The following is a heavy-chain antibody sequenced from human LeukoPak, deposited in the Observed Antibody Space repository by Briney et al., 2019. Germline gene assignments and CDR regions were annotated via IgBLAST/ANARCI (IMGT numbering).Heavy chain of an antibody. CDR3: ARDHSDNDDSYNLFDI. V-gene: IGHV1-2*02. D-gene: IGHD3-22*01. CDR2: INPNSGGT. Sequence: ASVKVSCKASGYTFIGYYMHWVRQAPGQGLEWMGWINPNSGGTNYAQKFQGRVTMTRDTSISTAYMELSRLRSDDTAVYYCARDHSDNDDSYNLFDIWGQGTMVTVS. J-gene: IGHJ3*02. CDR1: GYTFIGYY.